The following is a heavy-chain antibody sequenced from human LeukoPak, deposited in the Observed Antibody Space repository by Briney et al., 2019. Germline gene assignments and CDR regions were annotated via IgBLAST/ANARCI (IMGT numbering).Heavy chain of an antibody. CDR2: ISAYNGNT. Sequence: AAGKVSCKACGYSFTSYGISGVREAAGQGLEWMGWISAYNGNTNCAQKRQGRVTMTTDTSTSPAYMEPRSLPSDDPAVYSCPRAPRAIVGATTRFDYWGQGTLVTVSS. J-gene: IGHJ4*02. D-gene: IGHD1-26*01. CDR3: PRAPRAIVGATTRFDY. V-gene: IGHV1-18*01. CDR1: GYSFTSYG.